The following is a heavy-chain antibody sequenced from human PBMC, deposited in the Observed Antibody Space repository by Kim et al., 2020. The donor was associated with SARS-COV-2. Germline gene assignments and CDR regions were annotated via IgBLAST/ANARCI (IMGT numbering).Heavy chain of an antibody. J-gene: IGHJ6*02. CDR1: GFTFSSYG. CDR3: AKELRFLEWLLYSNYYYGMDV. V-gene: IGHV3-30*18. D-gene: IGHD3-3*01. CDR2: ISYDGSNK. Sequence: GGSLRLSCAASGFTFSSYGMHWVRQAPGKGLEWVAVISYDGSNKYYADSVKGRFTISRDNSKNTLYLQMNSLRAEDTAVYYCAKELRFLEWLLYSNYYYGMDVWGQGTTVTVSS.